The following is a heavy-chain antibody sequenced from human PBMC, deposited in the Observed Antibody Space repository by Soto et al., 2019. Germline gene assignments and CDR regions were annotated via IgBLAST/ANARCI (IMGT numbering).Heavy chain of an antibody. D-gene: IGHD3-22*01. CDR2: IYYSGST. Sequence: SETLSLTCTVSGGSVSSGSYYWSWIRQPPGKGLEWIGYIYYSGSTNYNPSLKSRVTISVDTSKNQFSLKLSSVTAADTAVYYCARIYYDSSGYYYRSYFDYRGQGTLVTVSS. CDR1: GGSVSSGSYY. V-gene: IGHV4-61*01. CDR3: ARIYYDSSGYYYRSYFDY. J-gene: IGHJ4*02.